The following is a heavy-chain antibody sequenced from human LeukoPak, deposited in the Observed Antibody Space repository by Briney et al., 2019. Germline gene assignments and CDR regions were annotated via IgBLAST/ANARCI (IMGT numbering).Heavy chain of an antibody. Sequence: SVKVSFKASGGTLSRYAISWVRQAPGQGPEWMGGIIPIFGTTNYAQKFQGRVTITADESTSTAYMELSSLRSEDTAVYYCARIVGVASRGYFDYWGQGTLVTVSS. CDR1: GGTLSRYA. D-gene: IGHD3-10*01. CDR2: IIPIFGTT. CDR3: ARIVGVASRGYFDY. J-gene: IGHJ4*02. V-gene: IGHV1-69*13.